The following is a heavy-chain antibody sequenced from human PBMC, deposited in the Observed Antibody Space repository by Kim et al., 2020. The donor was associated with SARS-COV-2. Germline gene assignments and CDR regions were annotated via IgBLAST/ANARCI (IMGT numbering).Heavy chain of an antibody. D-gene: IGHD4-17*01. CDR3: ARYYGRGLDY. J-gene: IGHJ4*02. V-gene: IGHV4-59*01. Sequence: TTTYNLSLKSRVTISVDTSKSQVSLRLSSVTAADTAVYYCARYYGRGLDYWGQGTLVTVSS. CDR2: TT.